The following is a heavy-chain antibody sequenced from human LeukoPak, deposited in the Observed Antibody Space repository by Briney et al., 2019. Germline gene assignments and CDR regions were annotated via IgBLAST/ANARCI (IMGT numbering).Heavy chain of an antibody. CDR2: MNPSSGST. CDR3: ARSNYGGKRWFDP. CDR1: EYTFTSYD. J-gene: IGHJ5*02. Sequence: EASVKVSCKASEYTFTSYDINWVRQSTGQGLEWMGWMNPSSGSTGYAQKFQGRVTMTRDTSIGTAYMELCSLRSEDTAVYFCARSNYGGKRWFDPWGQGTLVIVSS. V-gene: IGHV1-8*01. D-gene: IGHD4-23*01.